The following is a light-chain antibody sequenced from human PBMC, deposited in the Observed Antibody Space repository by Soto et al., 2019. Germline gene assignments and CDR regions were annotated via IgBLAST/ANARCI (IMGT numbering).Light chain of an antibody. J-gene: IGKJ5*01. CDR1: QSVSSSY. CDR3: QVSTNLLIT. CDR2: GAS. V-gene: IGKV3-20*01. Sequence: RMSPCAVSLSPKERTTLSCRASQSVSSSYLAWYQQKPGQAPRLLIYGASSRATGIPDRFSGSGSGTDFTLTFSILEPEDFAVYYCQVSTNLLITFAEGTRLEI.